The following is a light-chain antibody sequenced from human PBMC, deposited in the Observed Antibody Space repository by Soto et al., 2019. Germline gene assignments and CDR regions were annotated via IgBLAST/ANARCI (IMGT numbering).Light chain of an antibody. Sequence: EIVMTQSPATLSVSPGERATLSCRASQSVSSNLAWYQQKPGQAPRLLIYGASTRATGIPARFSGSGSGTEFTLTISSLQSEDFAGYSCQHYYNWPPLTFGGGTKVEIK. CDR3: QHYYNWPPLT. J-gene: IGKJ4*01. CDR2: GAS. CDR1: QSVSSN. V-gene: IGKV3-15*01.